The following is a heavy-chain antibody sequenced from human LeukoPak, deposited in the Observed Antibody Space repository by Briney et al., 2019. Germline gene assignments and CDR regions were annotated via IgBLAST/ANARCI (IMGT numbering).Heavy chain of an antibody. CDR1: GFTFSSYE. CDR3: AREGYSYGGLDAFDI. Sequence: GGSLRLSCAASGFTFSSYEMNWVRQAPGKGLEGVSYISSSSSTIKYADSVKGRFTISRDNAKNSLFLQMNSLRAEDTAVYYCAREGYSYGGLDAFDIWGQGTMVTVSS. D-gene: IGHD5-18*01. CDR2: ISSSSSTI. V-gene: IGHV3-48*03. J-gene: IGHJ3*02.